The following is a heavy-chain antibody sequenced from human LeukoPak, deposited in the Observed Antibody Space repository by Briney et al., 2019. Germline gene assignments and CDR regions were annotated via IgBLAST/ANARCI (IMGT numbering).Heavy chain of an antibody. D-gene: IGHD3-16*01. Sequence: SETLSLTCTVSGGSISSYYWSWIRQPPGKGLEWIGYMYYSGSTNYNPSLKSRVTISVDTSKNQFSLKLSSVTAADTAVYYCARAPLRGGWTDWYFDLWGRGTLVTVSS. J-gene: IGHJ2*01. CDR1: GGSISSYY. V-gene: IGHV4-59*01. CDR2: MYYSGST. CDR3: ARAPLRGGWTDWYFDL.